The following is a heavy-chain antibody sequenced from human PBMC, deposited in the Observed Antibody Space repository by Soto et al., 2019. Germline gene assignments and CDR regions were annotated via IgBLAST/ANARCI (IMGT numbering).Heavy chain of an antibody. CDR1: GFTLSIYA. Sequence: GGSLRLSCAASGFTLSIYAMSWVRQAPGKGLEWVSAISGSGGSTYYADSVKGRFTISRDNSKNTLYLQMNSLRAEDAAVYYCATNPIAAAGTGRVDWGQGTLVTVSS. J-gene: IGHJ4*02. V-gene: IGHV3-23*01. D-gene: IGHD6-13*01. CDR3: ATNPIAAAGTGRVD. CDR2: ISGSGGST.